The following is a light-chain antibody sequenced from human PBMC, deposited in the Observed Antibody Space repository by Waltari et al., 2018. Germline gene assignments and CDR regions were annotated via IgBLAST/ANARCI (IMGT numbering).Light chain of an antibody. CDR2: DAS. Sequence: DIQMTQSLSSLSASVGDRVTITCQASQDISNYLNWYKQKPGKAPKLLIYDASNLETGVPSRFSGSGSGTDFTFTISSLQPEDIATYYCQQYDNLSITFGPGTKVDIK. CDR1: QDISNY. J-gene: IGKJ3*01. V-gene: IGKV1-33*01. CDR3: QQYDNLSIT.